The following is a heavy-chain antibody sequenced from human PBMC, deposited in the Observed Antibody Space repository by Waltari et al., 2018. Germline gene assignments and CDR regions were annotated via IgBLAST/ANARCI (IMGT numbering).Heavy chain of an antibody. J-gene: IGHJ4*02. Sequence: EVQLVESGGGLVKPGGSLRLSCAASGFTFSSYSMNWVRQAPGKGLDWVSSSSSSSSYIYYADSVKGRFTISRDNAKNSLYLQMNSLRAEDTAVYYCARGPKGSSKTFDYWGQGTLVTVSS. D-gene: IGHD6-6*01. CDR2: SSSSSSYI. V-gene: IGHV3-21*01. CDR1: GFTFSSYS. CDR3: ARGPKGSSKTFDY.